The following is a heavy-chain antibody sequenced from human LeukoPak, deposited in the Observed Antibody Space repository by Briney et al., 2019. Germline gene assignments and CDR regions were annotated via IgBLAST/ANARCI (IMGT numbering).Heavy chain of an antibody. CDR3: ASASLQRYYFDY. CDR1: GFTFSSYA. Sequence: PGGSLRLSCAASGFTFSSYAMSWVRQAPGKGLEWVSAISGSGGSTYYADSVKGRFTISRDNSKNTLYLQMNNLRAEDTAVYYCASASLQRYYFDYWGQGTLVTVSS. V-gene: IGHV3-23*01. CDR2: ISGSGGST. J-gene: IGHJ4*02. D-gene: IGHD4-11*01.